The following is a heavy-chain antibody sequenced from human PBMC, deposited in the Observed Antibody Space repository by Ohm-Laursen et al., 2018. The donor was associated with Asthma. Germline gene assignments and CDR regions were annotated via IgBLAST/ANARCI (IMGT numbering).Heavy chain of an antibody. J-gene: IGHJ6*02. V-gene: IGHV4-61*01. CDR1: GGSVSSGSYY. CDR3: ARFAVVVAATRYYYGMDV. Sequence: PSQTLSLTCTVSGGSVSSGSYYWSWIRQPPGKGLEWIGYIYYSGSTNYNPSLKSRVTISVDTSKNQFSLKLSSVTAADTAVYYCARFAVVVAATRYYYGMDVWGQGTTVTVSS. CDR2: IYYSGST. D-gene: IGHD2-15*01.